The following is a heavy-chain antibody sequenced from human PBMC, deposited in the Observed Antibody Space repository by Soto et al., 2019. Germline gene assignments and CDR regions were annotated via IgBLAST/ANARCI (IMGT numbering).Heavy chain of an antibody. V-gene: IGHV1-18*04. CDR2: ISAYNGNT. D-gene: IGHD3-9*01. CDR3: ARDRRRGLVRGDPFDH. Sequence: QVQLVQSGAEVKKPGASVKVSCKASGYTFTSYGISWVRQAPGQGLEWMGWISAYNGNTNYAQKLQGRVTMTTDTPVSTGYREVRSVRAVDTAVYYCARDRRRGLVRGDPFDHWGQGTLVTGSS. CDR1: GYTFTSYG. J-gene: IGHJ4*02.